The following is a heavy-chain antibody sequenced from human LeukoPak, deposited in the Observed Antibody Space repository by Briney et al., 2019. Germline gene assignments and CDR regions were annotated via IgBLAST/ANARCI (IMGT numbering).Heavy chain of an antibody. CDR1: GFTFSSYG. V-gene: IGHV3-30*02. Sequence: GGSLRLSCAASGFTFSSYGMHWVRQAPGKGLEWVAFIRYDGSNKYYADSVKGRFTISRDNSKNTLYLQMNRLRAEDTAVYYCAKPYSGSYAFFFDYWGQGTLVTVSS. J-gene: IGHJ4*02. CDR3: AKPYSGSYAFFFDY. CDR2: IRYDGSNK. D-gene: IGHD1-26*01.